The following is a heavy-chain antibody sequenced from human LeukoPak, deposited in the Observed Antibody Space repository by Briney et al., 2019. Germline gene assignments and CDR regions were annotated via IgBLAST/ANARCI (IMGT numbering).Heavy chain of an antibody. D-gene: IGHD1-1*01. J-gene: IGHJ6*02. CDR3: ARYNMDV. Sequence: QPGGSLRLSCAASGFTFRSHWMIWARQAPGKGLEWVANINQDGNEKYYVDSVKGRFTISRDNAKSSLFLQMNSLRAEDTATYYCARYNMDVWGQGTTVTVSS. CDR2: INQDGNEK. CDR1: GFTFRSHW. V-gene: IGHV3-7*01.